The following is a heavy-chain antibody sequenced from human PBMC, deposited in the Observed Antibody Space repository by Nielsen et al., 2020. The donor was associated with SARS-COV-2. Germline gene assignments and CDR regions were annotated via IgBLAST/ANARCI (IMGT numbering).Heavy chain of an antibody. Sequence: WVRQAPGQGLEWMGWISAYNGNTNYAQKLQGRVTMTTDTSTSTAYMELRSLRSDDTAVYYCARDAGSGSYYNLRGMNWFDPWGQGTLVTVS. D-gene: IGHD3-10*01. J-gene: IGHJ5*02. CDR2: ISAYNGNT. CDR3: ARDAGSGSYYNLRGMNWFDP. V-gene: IGHV1-18*01.